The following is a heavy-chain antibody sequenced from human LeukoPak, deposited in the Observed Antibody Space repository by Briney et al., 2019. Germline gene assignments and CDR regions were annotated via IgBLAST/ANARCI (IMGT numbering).Heavy chain of an antibody. CDR1: GFTFSSYG. V-gene: IGHV3-30*18. CDR2: ISYDGSNK. CDR3: AKVMEKWELLAPLGY. J-gene: IGHJ4*02. Sequence: GRSLRLSCAASGFTFSSYGMHWGRQAPGKGLEWVAVISYDGSNKYYADSVKGRFTISRDNSKNTLYLQMNSLRAEDTAVYYCAKVMEKWELLAPLGYWGQGTLVTVSS. D-gene: IGHD1-26*01.